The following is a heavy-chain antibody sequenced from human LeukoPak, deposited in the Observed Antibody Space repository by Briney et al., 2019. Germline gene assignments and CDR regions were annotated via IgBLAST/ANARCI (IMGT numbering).Heavy chain of an antibody. CDR1: GFTFSDYY. J-gene: IGHJ4*02. Sequence: PGGSLRLSCAASGFTFSDYYMSWIRQAPGKGLERVSYISSSGSTIYYADSVKGRFTISRDNAKNSLYLQMNSLRTEDTAVYYCARDIPYGGNSIEDYWGQGTLVTVSS. V-gene: IGHV3-11*01. CDR2: ISSSGSTI. D-gene: IGHD4-23*01. CDR3: ARDIPYGGNSIEDY.